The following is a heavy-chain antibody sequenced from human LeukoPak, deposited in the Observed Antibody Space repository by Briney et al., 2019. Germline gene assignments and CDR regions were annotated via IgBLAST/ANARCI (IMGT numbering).Heavy chain of an antibody. CDR2: IYPGDSDT. D-gene: IGHD1-26*01. CDR1: GYSFTNDW. CDR3: ARRYSRAYYHFEY. V-gene: IGHV5-51*01. J-gene: IGHJ4*02. Sequence: GESLKISCKGSGYSFTNDWIGWVRQMPGKGLEWMGIIYPGDSDTRYSPSFQGQVTISADKSITTAYLQWSSLKASDTAMYYCARRYSRAYYHFEYWGQGTLVTVSS.